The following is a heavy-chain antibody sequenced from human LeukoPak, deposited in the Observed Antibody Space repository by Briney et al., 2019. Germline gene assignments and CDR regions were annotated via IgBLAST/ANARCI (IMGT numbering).Heavy chain of an antibody. Sequence: GGSLRLSCAASGFTFSSYGMHWVRQAPGKGLEWVAFIRYDGSNKYYADSVKGRFTISRDNSKNTLYLQMNSLRAEDTAVYYCAKSSAWFGYGGYDPQYNWFDPWGQGTLVTVSS. J-gene: IGHJ5*02. D-gene: IGHD5-12*01. CDR3: AKSSAWFGYGGYDPQYNWFDP. CDR2: IRYDGSNK. CDR1: GFTFSSYG. V-gene: IGHV3-30*02.